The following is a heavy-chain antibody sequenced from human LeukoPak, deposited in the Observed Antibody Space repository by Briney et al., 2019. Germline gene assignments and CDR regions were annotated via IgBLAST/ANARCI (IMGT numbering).Heavy chain of an antibody. D-gene: IGHD5-24*01. Sequence: GASVKVSCKASGYTFTSYGISWVRQAPGQGLEWMGWISAYNGNTNYAQKLQGTVTMTTDTSTSTAYMELRSLRSEDTAVYYCARDNSVRDEAWWFNPWGQGTLVTVSS. CDR3: ARDNSVRDEAWWFNP. CDR2: ISAYNGNT. V-gene: IGHV1-18*01. J-gene: IGHJ5*02. CDR1: GYTFTSYG.